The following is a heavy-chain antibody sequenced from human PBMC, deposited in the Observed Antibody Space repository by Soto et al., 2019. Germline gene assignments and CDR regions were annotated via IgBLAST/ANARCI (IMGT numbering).Heavy chain of an antibody. V-gene: IGHV4-59*01. CDR3: ARPNDSSGYYPLIY. J-gene: IGHJ4*02. CDR2: IYYTGST. Sequence: SETLSPTCTVSGGSLSSYYWSWIRQPPGKGLEWIGYIYYTGSTNYNPSLKSRVTISVDTSKNQFSLKLSSVTAADTAVYYCARPNDSSGYYPLIYWGQGTPVTVSS. CDR1: GGSLSSYY. D-gene: IGHD3-22*01.